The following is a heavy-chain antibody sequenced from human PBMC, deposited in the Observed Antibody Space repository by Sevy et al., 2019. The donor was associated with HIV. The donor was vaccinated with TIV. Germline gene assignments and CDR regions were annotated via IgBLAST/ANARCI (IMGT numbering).Heavy chain of an antibody. D-gene: IGHD6-19*01. Sequence: GGSLRLSCAASGFTFDDYAMHWVRQAPGKGLEWVSGISWNSGSIGYADSVKGRFTISRDNAKNSLYLQMNSLRAEDTALYYCAKDIGSGPPTNMDVWGQGTTVTVSS. V-gene: IGHV3-9*01. CDR2: ISWNSGSI. CDR1: GFTFDDYA. CDR3: AKDIGSGPPTNMDV. J-gene: IGHJ6*02.